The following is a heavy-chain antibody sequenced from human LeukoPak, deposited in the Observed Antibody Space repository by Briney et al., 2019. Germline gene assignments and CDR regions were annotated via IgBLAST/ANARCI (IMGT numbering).Heavy chain of an antibody. CDR1: GFTFSSYW. CDR2: IKQDGSEK. D-gene: IGHD3-10*01. J-gene: IGHJ6*02. Sequence: GGSLRLSCAASGFTFSSYWMSWVRRAPGKGLEGVANIKQDGSEKYYVDSVKGRFTISRDNAKNSLYLQMNSLRAEDTAVYYCMVRGPYYYYGMDVWGQGTTVTVSS. V-gene: IGHV3-7*01. CDR3: MVRGPYYYYGMDV.